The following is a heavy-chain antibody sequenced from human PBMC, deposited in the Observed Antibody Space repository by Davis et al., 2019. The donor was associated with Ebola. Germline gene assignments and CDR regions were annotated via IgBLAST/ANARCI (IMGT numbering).Heavy chain of an antibody. CDR2: IYSGGST. Sequence: GESLKISCAASGFTFSGSAMHWVRQASGKGLEWVSVIYSGGSTYYADSVKGRFTISRHNSKNTLYLQMNSLRAEDTAVYYCARGGGAVAGIRWFDPWGQGTLVTVSS. CDR1: GFTFSGSA. J-gene: IGHJ5*02. CDR3: ARGGGAVAGIRWFDP. D-gene: IGHD6-19*01. V-gene: IGHV3-53*04.